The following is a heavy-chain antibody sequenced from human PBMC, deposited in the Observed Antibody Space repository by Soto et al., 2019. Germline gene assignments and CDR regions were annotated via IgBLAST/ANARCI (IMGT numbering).Heavy chain of an antibody. Sequence: VSGPTLVNPTQTLTLTCTFSGFSLTTSGVGVGWIRQPPGKALEWLALIYWNDDKRYSPSLKSRLTITKDTSKNQVVLTMTNMDPVDTATYYCAHRRRRTYYYDSSGYFDYWGQGTLVTVSS. D-gene: IGHD3-22*01. CDR1: GFSLTTSGVG. V-gene: IGHV2-5*01. J-gene: IGHJ4*02. CDR2: IYWNDDK. CDR3: AHRRRRTYYYDSSGYFDY.